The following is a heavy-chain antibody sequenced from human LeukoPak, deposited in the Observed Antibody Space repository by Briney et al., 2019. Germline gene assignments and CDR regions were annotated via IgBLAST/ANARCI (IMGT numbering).Heavy chain of an antibody. CDR1: GFSISRGYY. D-gene: IGHD2-21*02. V-gene: IGHV4-38-2*01. CDR3: SRSLGDYNYYYYMDV. CDR2: IYHSGST. Sequence: SETLSLTCAVSGFSISRGYYWGWSRQPPGKGLEWTGSIYHSGSTYYNPSLKSRVTISVDTAKNKLSLQLNSLTGTATAVSFFSRSLGDYNYYYYMDVWGKGTPVTVSS. J-gene: IGHJ6*03.